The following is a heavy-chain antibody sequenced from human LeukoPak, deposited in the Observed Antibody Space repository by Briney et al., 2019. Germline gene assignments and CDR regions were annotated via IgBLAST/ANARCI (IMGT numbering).Heavy chain of an antibody. CDR3: ARDLVGQQLVLGRGDDAFDI. V-gene: IGHV4-39*07. CDR1: GGSISSSSYY. D-gene: IGHD6-13*01. Sequence: SETLSLTCTVSGGSISSSSYYWGWIRQPPGKGLEWIGIIYYSGSTNYNPSLKSRVTISVDTSKNQFSLKLSSVTAADTAVYYCARDLVGQQLVLGRGDDAFDIWGQGTMVTVSS. J-gene: IGHJ3*02. CDR2: IYYSGST.